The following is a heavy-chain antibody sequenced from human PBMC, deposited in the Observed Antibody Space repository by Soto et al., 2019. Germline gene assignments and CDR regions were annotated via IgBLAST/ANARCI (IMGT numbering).Heavy chain of an antibody. V-gene: IGHV3-33*01. CDR2: IWYDGSNK. J-gene: IGHJ4*02. CDR3: ARDRLDDSSGYSSGFDY. CDR1: GFTFSSYG. D-gene: IGHD3-22*01. Sequence: GGSLRLSCAASGFTFSSYGMHWVRQAPGKGLEWVAVIWYDGSNKYYADSVKGRFTISRDNSKNTLYLQMNSLRAEDTAVYYCARDRLDDSSGYSSGFDYWGQGTLVTVS.